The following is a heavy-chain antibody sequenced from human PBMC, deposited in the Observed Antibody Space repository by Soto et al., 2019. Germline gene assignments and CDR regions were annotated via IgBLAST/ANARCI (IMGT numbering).Heavy chain of an antibody. CDR2: ISSNGGST. Sequence: GGSLRLSCSASGFTFSSYAMHWVRQAPGKGLEYVSAISSNGGSTYYADSVKGRFTISRDNSKNTLYLQMSSLRAEDTAVYYCVKAGSYYDSSGYIQRVTDYWGQGTLVTVSS. V-gene: IGHV3-64D*08. D-gene: IGHD3-22*01. J-gene: IGHJ4*02. CDR3: VKAGSYYDSSGYIQRVTDY. CDR1: GFTFSSYA.